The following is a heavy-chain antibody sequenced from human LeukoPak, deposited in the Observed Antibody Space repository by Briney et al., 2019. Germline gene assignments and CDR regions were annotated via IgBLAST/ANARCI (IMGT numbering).Heavy chain of an antibody. D-gene: IGHD3/OR15-3a*01. Sequence: PGGSLRLSCAASGFPLSSYAMSWVRQPPGKGLEWIGEIYHSGSTNYNPSLKSRVTISVDKSKNQFSLKLTSVTAADTAVYYCARQTGSGLFILPGGQGTLVTVSS. CDR2: IYHSGST. CDR1: GFPLSSYAM. J-gene: IGHJ4*02. CDR3: ARQTGSGLFILP. V-gene: IGHV4-4*02.